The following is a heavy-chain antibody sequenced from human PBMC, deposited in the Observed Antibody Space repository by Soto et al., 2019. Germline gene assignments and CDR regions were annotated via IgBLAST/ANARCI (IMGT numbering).Heavy chain of an antibody. J-gene: IGHJ5*02. CDR3: ARDAPPLAYYYDPNWFDP. CDR2: ISGSGGST. D-gene: IGHD3-22*01. V-gene: IGHV3-23*01. Sequence: PGGSLRLSCAASGFTVSSNYMSWVRQAPGKGLEWVSAISGSGGSTYYADSVKGRFTISRDNSKNTLYLQMNSLRAEDTAVYYCARDAPPLAYYYDPNWFDPWGQGTLVTVSS. CDR1: GFTVSSNY.